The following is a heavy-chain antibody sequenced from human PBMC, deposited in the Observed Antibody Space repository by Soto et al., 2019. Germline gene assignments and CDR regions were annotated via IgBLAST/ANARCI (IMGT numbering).Heavy chain of an antibody. CDR3: ARDKTGTTLNYYFGMDV. CDR2: THYSGST. CDR1: GGSISSYF. J-gene: IGHJ6*02. D-gene: IGHD1-7*01. Sequence: SETLSLTCTVSGGSISSYFWSWVRQPPGKGLEWIGYTHYSGSTNYNPSLKSRVTISVDTSKNQFSLNLSSVTSADTAVYFCARDKTGTTLNYYFGMDVWGQGATVTVSS. V-gene: IGHV4-59*01.